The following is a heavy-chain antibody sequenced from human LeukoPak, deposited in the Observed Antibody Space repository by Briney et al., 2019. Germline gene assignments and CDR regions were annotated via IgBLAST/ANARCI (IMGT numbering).Heavy chain of an antibody. CDR3: ASGIRAFDN. V-gene: IGHV3-66*01. CDR2: TYSGGST. CDR1: GFTVSSTY. D-gene: IGHD1-26*01. Sequence: GGSLRLSCAASGFTVSSTYMSWVRQAPGKGLEWVSVTYSGGSTYYADSVKGRCTISRDNSKNTLYLQMNSLRGEDTVVYYCASGIRAFDNWGQGTLVTVSA. J-gene: IGHJ4*02.